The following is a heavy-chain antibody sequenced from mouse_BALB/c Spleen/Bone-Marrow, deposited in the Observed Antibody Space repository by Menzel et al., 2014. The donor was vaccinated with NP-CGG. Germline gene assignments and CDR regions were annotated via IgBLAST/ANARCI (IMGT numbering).Heavy chain of an antibody. CDR3: ARQGYYGYGDY. J-gene: IGHJ2*01. D-gene: IGHD1-1*01. Sequence: EVQRVESGSGLVQPGGSLKLSCAASGFDFSRYWMSWVRQAPGKGLEWIGEINPDSSTINYTPSLKDKFIISRDNAKNTLYLQMSKVRSEDTALYYCARQGYYGYGDYWGQGTTLTVSS. CDR1: GFDFSRYW. CDR2: INPDSSTI. V-gene: IGHV4-1*02.